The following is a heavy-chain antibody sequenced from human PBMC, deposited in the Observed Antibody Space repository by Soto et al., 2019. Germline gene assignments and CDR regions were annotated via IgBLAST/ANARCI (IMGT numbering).Heavy chain of an antibody. CDR2: ISGSTTTM. CDR1: GFTFSSYS. J-gene: IGHJ4*02. D-gene: IGHD2-2*01. Sequence: GGSLRLSCVASGFTFSSYSMNWVRQAPGKGLEWISYISGSTTTMYYSDSVKGRFTISRDNAKNSLYLQMNSLRAEDTAVYYCARGIGFYSTYRYYFDYWGQGTLVTVSS. CDR3: ARGIGFYSTYRYYFDY. V-gene: IGHV3-48*01.